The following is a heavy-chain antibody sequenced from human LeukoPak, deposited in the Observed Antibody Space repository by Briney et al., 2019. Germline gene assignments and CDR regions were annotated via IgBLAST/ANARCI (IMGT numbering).Heavy chain of an antibody. CDR2: ISGSGGST. D-gene: IGHD6-19*01. V-gene: IGHV3-23*01. Sequence: GGSLRLSCAASGFTFSSYAMSWVRQAPGKGLEWVSAISGSGGSTYYADSVKGRFTISRDNSKNTLYLQVNGLRAEDTAIYYCAKGYTSGTRWAAFDIWGQGTMVTVSS. CDR3: AKGYTSGTRWAAFDI. J-gene: IGHJ3*02. CDR1: GFTFSSYA.